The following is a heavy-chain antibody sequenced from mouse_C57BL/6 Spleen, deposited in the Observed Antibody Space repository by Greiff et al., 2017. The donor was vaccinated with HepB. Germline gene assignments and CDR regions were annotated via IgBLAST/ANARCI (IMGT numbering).Heavy chain of an antibody. CDR2: IDPSDSYT. CDR3: ARSAYEGFDY. D-gene: IGHD1-1*01. V-gene: IGHV1-69*01. CDR1: GYTFTSYW. Sequence: QVQLKQPGAELVMPGASVKLSCKASGYTFTSYWMHWVKQRPGQGLEWIGEIDPSDSYTNYNQKFKGKSTLTVDKSSSTAYMQHSSLTSEDSAVYYCARSAYEGFDYWGQGTTLTVSS. J-gene: IGHJ2*01.